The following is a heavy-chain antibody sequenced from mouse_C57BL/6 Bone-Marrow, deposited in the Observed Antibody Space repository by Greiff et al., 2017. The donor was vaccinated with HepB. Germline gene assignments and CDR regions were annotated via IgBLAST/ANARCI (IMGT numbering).Heavy chain of an antibody. CDR2: IYPRSGNT. CDR1: GYTFTSYG. Sequence: QVQLQQSGAELARPGASVKLSCKASGYTFTSYGISWVKQRTGQGLEWIGEIYPRSGNTYYNEKFKGKATLTADKSSSTAYMELRSLTSEDSAVCFCARRGVTKGFAYWGQGTLVTVSA. CDR3: ARRGVTKGFAY. D-gene: IGHD2-2*01. V-gene: IGHV1-81*01. J-gene: IGHJ3*01.